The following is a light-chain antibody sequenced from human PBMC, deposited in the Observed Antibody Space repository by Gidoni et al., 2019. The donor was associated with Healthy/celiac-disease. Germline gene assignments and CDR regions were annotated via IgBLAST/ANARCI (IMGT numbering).Light chain of an antibody. CDR1: SLRSYY. CDR3: NSRDSSGNPHVV. Sequence: SSELTQDPAVSVALGQTVRITCQGDSLRSYYANWYQQKPGQAPLLVIYGKNNRPSGIPDRFPCSSSGNTASLTITGAQTEDEADYYCNSRDSSGNPHVVFGGGTKLTVL. CDR2: GKN. V-gene: IGLV3-19*01. J-gene: IGLJ2*01.